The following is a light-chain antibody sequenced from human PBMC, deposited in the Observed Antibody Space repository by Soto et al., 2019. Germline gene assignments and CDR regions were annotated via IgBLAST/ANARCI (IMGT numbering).Light chain of an antibody. CDR3: QQYDGWPRT. CDR2: GAS. Sequence: EIVLTQSPGTLSLSPGERATLSCRASQSVSNNYLAWYQQKPGQAPRLLIYGASNRATGIPDRFSGSGSGTDFTLTISRLEPEDFAVYYCQQYDGWPRTFGQGTKVEIK. CDR1: QSVSNNY. V-gene: IGKV3-20*01. J-gene: IGKJ1*01.